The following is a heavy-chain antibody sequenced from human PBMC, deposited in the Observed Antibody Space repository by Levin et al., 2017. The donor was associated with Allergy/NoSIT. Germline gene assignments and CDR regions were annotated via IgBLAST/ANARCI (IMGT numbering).Heavy chain of an antibody. D-gene: IGHD5-18*01. V-gene: IGHV4-34*01. CDR3: ARSIGPPGYSYGSSDLRRHCYFDY. CDR1: GGSFSGYY. CDR2: INHSGST. J-gene: IGHJ4*02. Sequence: PGGSLRLSCAVYGGSFSGYYWSWIRQPPGKGLEWIGEINHSGSTNYNPSLKSRVTISVDTSKNQFSLKLSSVTAADTAVYYCARSIGPPGYSYGSSDLRRHCYFDYWGQGTLVTVSS.